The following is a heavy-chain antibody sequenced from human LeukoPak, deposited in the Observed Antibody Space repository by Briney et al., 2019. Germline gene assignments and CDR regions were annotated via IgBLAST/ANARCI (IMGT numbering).Heavy chain of an antibody. V-gene: IGHV3-7*01. J-gene: IGHJ3*02. CDR2: IKQDGSEK. CDR1: GFTFSNYA. Sequence: GGSLRLSCAASGFTFSNYAMSWVRQAPGKGLEWVANIKQDGSEKYYVDSVKGRLTISRDNAKNSLYLQMNSLRAEDTAVYYCARDVDAFDIWGQGTMVTVSS. CDR3: ARDVDAFDI.